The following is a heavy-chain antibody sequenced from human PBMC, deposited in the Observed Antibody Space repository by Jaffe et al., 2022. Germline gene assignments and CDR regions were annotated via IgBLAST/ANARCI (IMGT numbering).Heavy chain of an antibody. CDR1: GFTFSSYG. D-gene: IGHD4-17*01. Sequence: QVQLVESGGGVVQPGRSLRLSCAASGFTFSSYGMHWVRQAPGKGLEWVAVISYDGSNKYYADSVKGRFTISRDNSKNTLYLQMNSLRAEDTAVYYCAKDSISYGDYIFGIPNYLDYWGQGTLVTVSS. J-gene: IGHJ4*02. CDR2: ISYDGSNK. V-gene: IGHV3-30*18. CDR3: AKDSISYGDYIFGIPNYLDY.